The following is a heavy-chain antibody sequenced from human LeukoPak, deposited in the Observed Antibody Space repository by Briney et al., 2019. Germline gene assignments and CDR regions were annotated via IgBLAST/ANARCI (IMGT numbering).Heavy chain of an antibody. CDR2: VITFLGVA. CDR1: GGAVSSCS. J-gene: IGHJ5*02. V-gene: IGHV1-69*02. Sequence: PSENLSCKGSGGAVSSCSINWGWLGHPPGHERMGRVITFLGVANYAKNFQGRVTITADKSTSTAYMELSSLRSEDTAVYYCARTPFTIRSYCSSTSCGTSWFDPWGQGTLVTVSS. CDR3: ARTPFTIRSYCSSTSCGTSWFDP. D-gene: IGHD2-2*01.